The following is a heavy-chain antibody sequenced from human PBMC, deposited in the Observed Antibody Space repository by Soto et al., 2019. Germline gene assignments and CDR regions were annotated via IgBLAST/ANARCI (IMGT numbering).Heavy chain of an antibody. CDR2: IYYSGST. CDR1: GGSISSGGYY. CDR3: ARVGGITGTTSVGT. V-gene: IGHV4-31*03. Sequence: SETLSLTCTVSGGSISSGGYYWSWIRQHPGKGLEWIGYIYYSGSTYYSPSLKSRVTISVDTSKNQFSLKLSSVTAADTAVYYCARVGGITGTTSVGTWGQGTLVTVSA. J-gene: IGHJ5*02. D-gene: IGHD1-20*01.